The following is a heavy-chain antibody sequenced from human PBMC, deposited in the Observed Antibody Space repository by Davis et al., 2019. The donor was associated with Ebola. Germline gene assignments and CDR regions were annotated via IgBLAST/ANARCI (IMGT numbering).Heavy chain of an antibody. V-gene: IGHV1-2*06. CDR1: GYTFTSYG. J-gene: IGHJ4*02. CDR2: INPNSGGT. Sequence: ASVKVSCKASGYTFTSYGISWVRQAPGQGLEWMGRINPNSGGTNYAQKFQGRVTMTRDTSISTAYMELSRLRSDDTAVYYCARDRLERWLQYYFDYWGQGTLVTVSS. D-gene: IGHD5-24*01. CDR3: ARDRLERWLQYYFDY.